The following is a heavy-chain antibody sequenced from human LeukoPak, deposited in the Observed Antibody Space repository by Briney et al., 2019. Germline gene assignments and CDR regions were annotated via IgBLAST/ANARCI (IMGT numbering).Heavy chain of an antibody. J-gene: IGHJ1*01. CDR1: GFTFSSYD. CDR2: ISSSGSTT. CDR3: ARGRHH. V-gene: IGHV3-48*03. Sequence: PGGSLRLSCAASGFTFSSYDMNWVRQAPGKGLEWVSYISSSGSTTYYADSVKGRFTISRDNAKNSLYLQMNSLRAEDTAVYYCARGRHHWGQGPLLTVPS.